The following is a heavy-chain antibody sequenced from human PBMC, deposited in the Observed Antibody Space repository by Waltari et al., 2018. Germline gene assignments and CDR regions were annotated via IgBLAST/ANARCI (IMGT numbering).Heavy chain of an antibody. CDR1: GASISSSHYY. D-gene: IGHD4-17*01. CDR3: ARHGYSGGWFDP. CDR2: MFNGGST. J-gene: IGHJ5*02. Sequence: QLQLQESGPGLVTPSETLSLTCSVSGASISSSHYYWGWIRQPPGKGLEWIGSMFNGGSTYYNPSLKSRVTISVDTSKNQFSLRLNSVTAADTAIYYCARHGYSGGWFDPWGQGTLVTVSS. V-gene: IGHV4-39*01.